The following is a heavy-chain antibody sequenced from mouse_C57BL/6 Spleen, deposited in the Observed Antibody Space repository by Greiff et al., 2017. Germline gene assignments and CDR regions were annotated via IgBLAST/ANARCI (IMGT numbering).Heavy chain of an antibody. D-gene: IGHD1-1*02. J-gene: IGHJ3*01. CDR1: GYTFTSYG. V-gene: IGHV1-81*01. CDR2: IYPRSGNT. CDR3: ARPRGGPFAY. Sequence: VQLQQSGAELARPGASVKLSCKASGYTFTSYGISWVKQRTGQGLEWIGEIYPRSGNTYYNKKFKGKATLTADKSSSTAYMELRSLASEDSAVYFCARPRGGPFAYWGQGTLVTVSA.